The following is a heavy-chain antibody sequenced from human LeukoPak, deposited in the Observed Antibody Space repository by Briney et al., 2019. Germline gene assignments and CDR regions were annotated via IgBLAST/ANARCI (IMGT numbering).Heavy chain of an antibody. CDR1: GFPFTTYA. Sequence: GGSLRLSCAASGFPFTTYAMSWVRQAPGKGLQWLALTSDDGSTKYYADSVKGRFTISRDNSQNTLFLQMNSLRAEETAMYYCARAPGGFHGDYSPIAYWGQGTLVTVSS. CDR2: TSDDGSTK. CDR3: ARAPGGFHGDYSPIAY. V-gene: IGHV3-30-3*01. J-gene: IGHJ4*02. D-gene: IGHD4-17*01.